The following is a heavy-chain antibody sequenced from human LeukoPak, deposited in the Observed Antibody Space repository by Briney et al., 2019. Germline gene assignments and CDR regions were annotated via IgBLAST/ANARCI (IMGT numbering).Heavy chain of an antibody. V-gene: IGHV4-59*01. CDR3: ARSLSSGWYEGWFDP. D-gene: IGHD6-19*01. CDR2: IYYSGST. J-gene: IGHJ5*02. Sequence: PSETLSLTCTVSGGSISSYYWSWIRQPPGKGLEWIGYIYYSGSTNYNPSLKSRVTISVDTSKNQFSLKLSSVTAADTAVYYCARSLSSGWYEGWFDPWGQGTLVTVSP. CDR1: GGSISSYY.